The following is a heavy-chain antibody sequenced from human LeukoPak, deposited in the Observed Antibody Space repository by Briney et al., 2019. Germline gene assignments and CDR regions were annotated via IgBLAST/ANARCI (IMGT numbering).Heavy chain of an antibody. J-gene: IGHJ4*02. Sequence: GASVKVSCKASGYTFTSYYMHWVRQAPGQGLEWMGWINPNSGGTNYAQKFQGRVTMTRDTSISTAYMELSRLRSDDTAVYYCARGIFGYGSGSYDYWGQGTLVTVSS. CDR3: ARGIFGYGSGSYDY. D-gene: IGHD3-10*01. CDR1: GYTFTSYY. CDR2: INPNSGGT. V-gene: IGHV1-2*02.